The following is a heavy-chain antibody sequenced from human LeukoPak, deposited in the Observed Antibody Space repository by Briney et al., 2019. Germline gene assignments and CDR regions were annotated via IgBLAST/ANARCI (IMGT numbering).Heavy chain of an antibody. D-gene: IGHD3-10*01. Sequence: ASVKVSCKASGYTFTNYYIHGVRQAPGQGLEWMGIINPSEGSTTYAQRFQGRVTLTRDTSTSTVYMGLSSLRSEDTAVYYCARHQSSGENPFDYWGQGTLVTVSS. CDR3: ARHQSSGENPFDY. CDR2: INPSEGST. V-gene: IGHV1-46*01. CDR1: GYTFTNYY. J-gene: IGHJ4*02.